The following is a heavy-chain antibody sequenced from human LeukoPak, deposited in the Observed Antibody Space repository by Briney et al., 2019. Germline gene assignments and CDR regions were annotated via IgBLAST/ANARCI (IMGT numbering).Heavy chain of an antibody. J-gene: IGHJ4*02. CDR1: GGTFSSYA. D-gene: IGHD5-24*01. Sequence: ASVKVSCKASGGTFSSYAISWVRQAPGQGLEWMGRIIPIFGTANYAQKFQGRVTITADESTSTAYMELSSLRSEDTAVYYCARGGRDGYNSQRNWGQGTLVTVSS. CDR2: IIPIFGTA. V-gene: IGHV1-69*13. CDR3: ARGGRDGYNSQRN.